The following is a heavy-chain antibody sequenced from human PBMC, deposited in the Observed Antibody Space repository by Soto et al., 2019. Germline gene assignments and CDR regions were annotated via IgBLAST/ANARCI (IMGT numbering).Heavy chain of an antibody. J-gene: IGHJ2*01. CDR3: ARDRCSSTSCARGNWYFDL. Sequence: QVQLVQSGAEVKKPGSSVKVSCKASGGTFSSYSISWVRQAPGQGLEWMGRIISVLGLPNYAQKFQGRVTITADKSTSTAYMELTRLKSEDTAVYYCARDRCSSTSCARGNWYFDLWGRGTLVTVSS. D-gene: IGHD2-2*01. CDR2: IISVLGLP. V-gene: IGHV1-69*04. CDR1: GGTFSSYS.